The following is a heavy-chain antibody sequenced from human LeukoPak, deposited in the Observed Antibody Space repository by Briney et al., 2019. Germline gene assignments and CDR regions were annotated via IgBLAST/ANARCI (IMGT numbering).Heavy chain of an antibody. V-gene: IGHV3-30*04. CDR1: GFTFSSYA. CDR3: AKEGRIFGVATGYFDY. J-gene: IGHJ4*02. D-gene: IGHD3-3*01. Sequence: GRSLRLSCAASGFTFSSYAMHWVRQAPGKGLEWVAVISYDGSNKYYADSVKGRFTISRDNSKNTLYLQMNSLRAEDTAVYYCAKEGRIFGVATGYFDYWGQGTLVTVSS. CDR2: ISYDGSNK.